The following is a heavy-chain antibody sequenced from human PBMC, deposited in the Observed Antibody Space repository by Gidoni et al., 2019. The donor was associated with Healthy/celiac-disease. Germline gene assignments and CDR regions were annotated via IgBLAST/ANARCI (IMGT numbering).Heavy chain of an antibody. D-gene: IGHD6-19*01. J-gene: IGHJ5*02. CDR1: GLPLCSYT. CDR2: ISSRSSYI. V-gene: IGHV3-21*01. CDR3: ARDQRFRIAVAGTGRTNWFDP. Sequence: VPLVESGGGLVKPGGSLRLSCAASGLPLCSYTMTWVRPAPGKGLEWVSAISSRSSYIYYADSVNGRLTISRDNAKNSLYLQMNSLRAEDTAVYYCARDQRFRIAVAGTGRTNWFDPWGQGTLVTVSS.